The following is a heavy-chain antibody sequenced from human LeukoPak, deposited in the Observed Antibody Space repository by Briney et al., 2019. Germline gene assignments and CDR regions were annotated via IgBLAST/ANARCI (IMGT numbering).Heavy chain of an antibody. D-gene: IGHD6-13*01. J-gene: IGHJ4*02. Sequence: GGSLRLSCAASGFTFSDYYMSWIRQAPGKGLEWVSYISSSGSTVYYAGSVKGRFTISRDNAQNSLYLQMNSLRTEDTAVYYCARKHSSSWADYWGPGTLVTVSS. V-gene: IGHV3-11*01. CDR3: ARKHSSSWADY. CDR1: GFTFSDYY. CDR2: ISSSGSTV.